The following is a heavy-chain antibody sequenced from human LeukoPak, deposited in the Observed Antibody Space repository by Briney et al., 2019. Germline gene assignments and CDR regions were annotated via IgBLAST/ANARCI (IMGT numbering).Heavy chain of an antibody. J-gene: IGHJ3*02. D-gene: IGHD2-2*01. V-gene: IGHV3-21*01. CDR3: ARDIGYCSSTSCYEVAFDI. Sequence: GGSLRLSCAASGFTFSSYSMNWVRQAPGKGLEWVSSISSSSSYIYCADSVKGRFTISRDNAKNSLYLQMNSLRAEDTAVYYCARDIGYCSSTSCYEVAFDIWGQGTMVTVSS. CDR1: GFTFSSYS. CDR2: ISSSSSYI.